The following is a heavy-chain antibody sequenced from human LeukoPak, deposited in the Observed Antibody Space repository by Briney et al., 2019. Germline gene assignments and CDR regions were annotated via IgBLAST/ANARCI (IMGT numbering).Heavy chain of an antibody. D-gene: IGHD6-13*01. CDR2: IWYDGTNK. CDR3: ATDFYSSSPNLIDY. V-gene: IGHV3-33*01. Sequence: GGSLRLSCAASGFTFSSYAMHWVRQAPGKGLEWVAVIWYDGTNKYYADSVKGRFTISRDNSKNTLYLQMNSLRAEDTVVYYCATDFYSSSPNLIDYWGQGTLVTVSS. CDR1: GFTFSSYA. J-gene: IGHJ4*02.